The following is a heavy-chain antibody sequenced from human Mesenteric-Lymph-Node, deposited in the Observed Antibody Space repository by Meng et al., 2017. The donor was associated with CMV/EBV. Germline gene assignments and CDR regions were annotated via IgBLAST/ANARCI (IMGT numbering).Heavy chain of an antibody. CDR2: ISGSGGST. CDR1: GFPLGDYD. CDR3: AKGLSIAAPG. V-gene: IGHV3-23*01. Sequence: GGSLRLSCAASGFPLGDYDMSWVRQAQGKGLEWVSAISGSGGSTYYPDSMKGRFTISRDNSKNMLYLQMNSLRAEDTAVYYCAKGLSIAAPGWGQGTLVTVSS. J-gene: IGHJ4*02. D-gene: IGHD6-6*01.